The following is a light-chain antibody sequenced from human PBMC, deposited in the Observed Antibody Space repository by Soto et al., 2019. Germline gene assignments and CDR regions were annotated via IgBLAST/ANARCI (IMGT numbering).Light chain of an antibody. CDR1: RSNIGRNS. V-gene: IGLV1-44*01. CDR2: DNS. Sequence: SALTQAHSASGAPGQRVTLSCSGSRSNIGRNSANWYQQLPGTAPKLLIYDNSQRPSGVPDRFSGSESGASASLAISGLQSEAEADYYCAAWDDSLNGWVLGGGTQLTVL. CDR3: AAWDDSLNGWV. J-gene: IGLJ7*01.